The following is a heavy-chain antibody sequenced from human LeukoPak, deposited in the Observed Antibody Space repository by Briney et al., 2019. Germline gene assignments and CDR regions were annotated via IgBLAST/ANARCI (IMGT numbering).Heavy chain of an antibody. CDR2: IIPIFGTA. CDR1: GGTFSSYA. CDR3: ASTQWELLRPPFDY. J-gene: IGHJ4*02. Sequence: GSSVKVSRKASGGTFSSYAISWVRQAPGQGLEWMGGIIPIFGTANYAQKFQGRVTITADESTSTAYMELSSLRSEDTAVYYCASTQWELLRPPFDYWGQGTLVTVSS. D-gene: IGHD1-26*01. V-gene: IGHV1-69*01.